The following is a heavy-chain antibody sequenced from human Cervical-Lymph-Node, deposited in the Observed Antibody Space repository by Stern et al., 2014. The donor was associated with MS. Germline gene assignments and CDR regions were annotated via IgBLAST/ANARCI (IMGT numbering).Heavy chain of an antibody. Sequence: EVQLVQSGAAVKKSGESLKISCKGSGYSFPAYWIAWVRQMPGQGLEWMGIIYPGDSDTRYSPSFQGQVTISADKSIRTAYWQWSSLKASDTAMYYCARQEGSRHYGLDVWGQGTTVTVSS. D-gene: IGHD6-6*01. CDR3: ARQEGSRHYGLDV. CDR2: IYPGDSDT. V-gene: IGHV5-51*01. J-gene: IGHJ6*02. CDR1: GYSFPAYW.